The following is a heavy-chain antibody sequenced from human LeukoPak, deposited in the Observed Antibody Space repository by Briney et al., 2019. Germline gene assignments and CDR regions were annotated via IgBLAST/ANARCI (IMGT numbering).Heavy chain of an antibody. D-gene: IGHD3-3*01. V-gene: IGHV4-31*03. CDR2: IYYSGST. Sequence: SETLSLTCTVSGGSISSGGYYWSWIRQHPGKGLEWIGYIYYSGSTYYNPSLKSRVTISVDTSKNQFSLKLSSVTAADTAVYYCARTSDSGWFDPRGQGTLVTVSS. J-gene: IGHJ5*02. CDR1: GGSISSGGYY. CDR3: ARTSDSGWFDP.